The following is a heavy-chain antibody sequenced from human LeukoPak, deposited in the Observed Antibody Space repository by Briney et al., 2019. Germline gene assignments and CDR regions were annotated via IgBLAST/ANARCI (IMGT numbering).Heavy chain of an antibody. CDR3: ARWYTGSWGYFDY. D-gene: IGHD6-13*01. J-gene: IGHJ4*02. CDR2: INPNSGDT. CDR1: GYTFTGYY. Sequence: ASVNVSCKASGYTFTGYYMHWVRQAPGQGLEWMGWINPNSGDTNHAQKFQGRVAMTRDTSINTAYMEVSSLGSDDTAVYYCARWYTGSWGYFDYWGQGTLVTVSS. V-gene: IGHV1-2*02.